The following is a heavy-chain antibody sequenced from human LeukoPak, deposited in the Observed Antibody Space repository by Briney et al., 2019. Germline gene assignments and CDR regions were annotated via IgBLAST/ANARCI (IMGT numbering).Heavy chain of an antibody. CDR3: ARGDPPSGCSGGSCPTLDY. D-gene: IGHD2-15*01. CDR1: GFTFSSYA. V-gene: IGHV3-30*04. J-gene: IGHJ4*02. CDR2: ISYDGSNK. Sequence: GGSLRLSCAASGFTFSSYAMHWVRQAPGKGLEWVAVISYDGSNKFYADSVKGRFTISRDNSKNTLYLQMNSLRAEDTAVYYCARGDPPSGCSGGSCPTLDYWGQGTLVTVSS.